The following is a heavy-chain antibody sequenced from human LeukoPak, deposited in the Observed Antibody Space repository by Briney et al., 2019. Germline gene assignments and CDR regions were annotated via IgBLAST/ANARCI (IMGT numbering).Heavy chain of an antibody. V-gene: IGHV3-7*01. J-gene: IGHJ5*02. CDR3: GRFGYVSAVDT. D-gene: IGHD2-15*01. CDR2: IEPAGSAT. Sequence: GGSLRLSCGASGFAFSSYWMTWLRQAPGKGLEFVANIEPAGSATYYADSVKGRFTISRDNTKNLLYLQMNSLTAEDSAVYHCGRFGYVSAVDTWGQGALVAVSS. CDR1: GFAFSSYW.